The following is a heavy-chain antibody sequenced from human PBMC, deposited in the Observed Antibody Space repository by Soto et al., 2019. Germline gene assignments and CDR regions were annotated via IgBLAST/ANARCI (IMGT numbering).Heavy chain of an antibody. J-gene: IGHJ6*03. D-gene: IGHD3-10*01. CDR3: ARGVRGSIYYYYYYMDV. CDR1: GGSFSGYY. Sequence: SETLSLTCAVYGGSFSGYYWSWIRQPPGKGLEWIGEINHSGGTNYNPSLKSRVTISVDTSKNQFSLKLSSVTAADTAVYYCARGVRGSIYYYYYYMDVWGKGTTVTVSS. CDR2: INHSGGT. V-gene: IGHV4-34*01.